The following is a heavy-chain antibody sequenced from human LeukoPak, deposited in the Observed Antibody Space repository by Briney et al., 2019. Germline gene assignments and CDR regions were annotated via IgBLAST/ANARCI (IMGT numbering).Heavy chain of an antibody. V-gene: IGHV1-8*01. CDR1: GYTITSYD. D-gene: IGHD1-1*01. CDR3: ARGLDAGTTTGIRYQDDAFDI. CDR2: MNPNSDNT. J-gene: IGHJ3*02. Sequence: EASVKVSCKASGYTITSYDINWVRQATGQGVEWMGWMNPNSDNTGYAQKFQGRVTMTRNTSISTAYMELSSLRSEDTAVYYCARGLDAGTTTGIRYQDDAFDIWGQGTMVTVSS.